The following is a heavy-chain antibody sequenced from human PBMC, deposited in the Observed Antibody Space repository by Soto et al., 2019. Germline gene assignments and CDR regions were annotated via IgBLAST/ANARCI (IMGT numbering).Heavy chain of an antibody. J-gene: IGHJ4*02. CDR2: INAYVGET. V-gene: IGHV1-18*01. CDR3: ARGDGDTLDY. CDR1: GYTFTHYG. Sequence: QVQLVQSGAEVKKPGASVKVSCKASGYTFTHYGITWVRQAPGQGLEWTGWINAYVGETKSAQKYQGRITVTMDTSTNTAYLELRSLRSDDTAVYYCARGDGDTLDYWGQGILVRVS.